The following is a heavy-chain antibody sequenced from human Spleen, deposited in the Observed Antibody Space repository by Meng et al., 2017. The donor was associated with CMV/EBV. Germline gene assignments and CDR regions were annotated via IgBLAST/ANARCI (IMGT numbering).Heavy chain of an antibody. CDR2: FYYSGAT. CDR1: GGSISSSSYY. J-gene: IGHJ4*02. V-gene: IGHV4-39*01. D-gene: IGHD4-11*01. CDR3: ATPSTVTTLPVNY. Sequence: GSLRLSCTVSGGSISSSSYYWGWICQPPGRGLEWIGSFYYSGATYYNPSLKSRVTISADTSKNQFSLKLSSVIAADTAVYYCATPSTVTTLPVNYWGQGILVTVSS.